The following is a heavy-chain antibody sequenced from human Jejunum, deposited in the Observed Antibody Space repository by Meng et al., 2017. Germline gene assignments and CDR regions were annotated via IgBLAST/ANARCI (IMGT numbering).Heavy chain of an antibody. D-gene: IGHD1-7*01. CDR3: ARGWKYAWFN. CDR2: MHQSGSS. CDR1: GGFSSIYW. V-gene: IGHV4-4*02. J-gene: IGHJ4*02. Sequence: VQLQESGPGLVRASGALSLTCAVSGGFSSIYWWSWLRQPPGKGLEWIGEMHQSGSSNYNPSLKSRLTMSVDESKNHFSLKLNSVTAADTAVYYCARGWKYAWFNWGQGTLVTVSS.